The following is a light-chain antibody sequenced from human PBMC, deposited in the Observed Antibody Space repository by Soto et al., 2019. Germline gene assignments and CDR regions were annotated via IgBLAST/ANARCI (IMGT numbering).Light chain of an antibody. Sequence: DIQLTQSQSFMSASVGDRVSITTRALQGISSYLAWYQKNPGTAPKLLIRSASTLQSGAPSRFSRSRTGTEVTLTSSSVQPEDFASYYCQQLNSYQLTFGGGTKVQIK. CDR2: SAS. J-gene: IGKJ4*01. CDR3: QQLNSYQLT. V-gene: IGKV1-9*01. CDR1: QGISSY.